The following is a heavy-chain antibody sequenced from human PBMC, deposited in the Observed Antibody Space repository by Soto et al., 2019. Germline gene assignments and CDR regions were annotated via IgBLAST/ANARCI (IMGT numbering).Heavy chain of an antibody. CDR2: IYSSGST. J-gene: IGHJ5*02. CDR1: GGSISSGGYY. CDR3: ARDPAP. Sequence: QVQLQESGPGLVKPSQTLSLTCTVSGGSISSGGYYWSWIRQHPGKSLEWIGYIYSSGSTYYTPSLQSRVTISPDTSKNQFSLKLSSGTAAATAVYYCARDPAPWGQGTLVTVSS. V-gene: IGHV4-31*03.